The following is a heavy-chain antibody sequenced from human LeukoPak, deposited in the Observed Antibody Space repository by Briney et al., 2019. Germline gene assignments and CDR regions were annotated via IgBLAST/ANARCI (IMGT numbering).Heavy chain of an antibody. CDR2: ISEDDGRT. D-gene: IGHD6-19*01. J-gene: IGHJ4*02. CDR1: GFTFSSHV. Sequence: GGSLRLSCAASGFTFSSHVMNWVRQAPGKGLEWVASISEDDGRTFYADSVNGRFTISRDNSRNTRYLQMDSLRAEATAVSFCARPGGSNGWGDFDYWGQGTLVTVSS. V-gene: IGHV3-23*01. CDR3: ARPGGSNGWGDFDY.